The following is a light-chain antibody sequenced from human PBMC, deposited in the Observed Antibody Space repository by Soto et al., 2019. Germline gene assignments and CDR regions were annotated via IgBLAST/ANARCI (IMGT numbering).Light chain of an antibody. CDR2: SND. J-gene: IGLJ2*01. V-gene: IGLV1-44*01. CDR1: SSNIGSNT. Sequence: QSVRTQAPSASGTPGQRVTISCSGSSSNIGSNTVSWYQQVPGTAPKLLIYSNDQRPSGVPDRFSGSKSGTSASLAIGGLQSEDEADYYCAAWDGSLNGWVFGGGTKVTVL. CDR3: AAWDGSLNGWV.